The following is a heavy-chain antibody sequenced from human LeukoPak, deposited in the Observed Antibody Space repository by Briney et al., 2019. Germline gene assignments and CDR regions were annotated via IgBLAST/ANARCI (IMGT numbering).Heavy chain of an antibody. V-gene: IGHV3-21*01. CDR3: ARVSSTVTTEDAFDI. CDR1: GFTFSSYS. CDR2: ISGTSSYI. D-gene: IGHD4-17*01. J-gene: IGHJ3*02. Sequence: GGSLRLSCAASGFTFSSYSMNWVRQAPGKGLEWVSSISGTSSYIYYADSVKGRFTISRDNARNSLYLQMKSLRAEDTAVYYCARVSSTVTTEDAFDIWGQGTMVTVSS.